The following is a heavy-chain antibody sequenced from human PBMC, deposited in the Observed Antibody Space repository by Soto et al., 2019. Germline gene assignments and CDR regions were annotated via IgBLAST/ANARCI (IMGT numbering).Heavy chain of an antibody. CDR3: AGVVWFRGMDV. V-gene: IGHV6-1*01. Sequence: SQTLSLPCDISGDSVSSSSAAWNWIRQSPPRGLEWLGRTYYRSKWIHEYTVSMESRITINPDTSKNQFSLHIYSVTPEDTAVYYCAGVVWFRGMDVWGQGTPVTVSS. CDR1: GDSVSSSSAA. J-gene: IGHJ6*02. CDR2: TYYRSKWIH. D-gene: IGHD3-16*01.